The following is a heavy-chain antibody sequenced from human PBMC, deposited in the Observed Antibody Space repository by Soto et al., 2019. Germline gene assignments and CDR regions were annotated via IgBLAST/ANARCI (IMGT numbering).Heavy chain of an antibody. V-gene: IGHV3-43*01. D-gene: IGHD6-19*01. CDR2: ISWDGGST. CDR1: GFTFDDYT. CDR3: AKDNAVAGTRGETIYYYGMDV. J-gene: IGHJ6*02. Sequence: GGSLRLSCAASGFTFDDYTMHWVRQAPGKGLEWFSLISWDGGSTYYADSVKGRFTISRDNSKNSLYLQMNSLRTEDTALYYCAKDNAVAGTRGETIYYYGMDVWGQGTTVTVSS.